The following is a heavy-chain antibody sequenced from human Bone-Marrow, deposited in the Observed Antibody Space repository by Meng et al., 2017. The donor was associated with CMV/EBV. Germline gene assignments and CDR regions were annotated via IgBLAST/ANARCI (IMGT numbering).Heavy chain of an antibody. D-gene: IGHD2-21*02. V-gene: IGHV3-21*01. CDR2: ISSSSSYI. Sequence: GGSLRLSCAASGFTFSSYSMNWVRQAPGKGLEWVSSISSSSSYIYYADSVKGRFTISRDNAKNSLYLQMNSLRAEDTAVYYCARASMVVTHYYYYYGMDVWGQGTTVTVSS. CDR3: ARASMVVTHYYYYYGMDV. J-gene: IGHJ6*02. CDR1: GFTFSSYS.